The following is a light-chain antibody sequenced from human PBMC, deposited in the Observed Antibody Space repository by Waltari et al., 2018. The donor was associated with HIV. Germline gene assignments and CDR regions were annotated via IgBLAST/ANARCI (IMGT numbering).Light chain of an antibody. CDR1: TSHVRTYHS. CDR2: DVS. V-gene: IGLV2-11*01. J-gene: IGLJ1*01. Sequence: SALTPPPSVSGSPRPSVTISCTGTTSHVRTYHSVLWYQQHPGKAPKLILYDVSKRPSGVPDRFSGSKSGNTASLTISGLRVEDEVDYYCCSYAGSSFYVFGTGTQVTVL. CDR3: CSYAGSSFYV.